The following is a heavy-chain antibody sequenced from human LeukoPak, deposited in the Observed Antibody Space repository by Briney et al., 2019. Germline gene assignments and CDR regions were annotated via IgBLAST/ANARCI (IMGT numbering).Heavy chain of an antibody. V-gene: IGHV4-34*01. CDR3: ARGGCTNGVCYRFGY. Sequence: SETLSLTCAVYGGSFSGYYWSWIRQPPGKGLEWIGEINHSGSTNYNPSLKSRVTISVDTSKNQFSLKLSSVTAADTAVYYCARGGCTNGVCYRFGYWGQGTLVTVSS. D-gene: IGHD2-8*01. J-gene: IGHJ4*02. CDR1: GGSFSGYY. CDR2: INHSGST.